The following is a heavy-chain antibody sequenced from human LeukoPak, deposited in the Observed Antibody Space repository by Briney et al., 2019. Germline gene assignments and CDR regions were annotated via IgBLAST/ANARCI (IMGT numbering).Heavy chain of an antibody. CDR2: ISGSGAST. J-gene: IGHJ5*02. Sequence: GGSLRLSCAASGFTFSDYAMTWVRPAPGKGLEWVSGISGSGASTHYGHSVKGRFIISSDNSKNTLYLQIYSLRAEDTAAYYCARGASSGWLLYWFDPWGQGTLVTVSS. V-gene: IGHV3-23*01. CDR1: GFTFSDYA. CDR3: ARGASSGWLLYWFDP. D-gene: IGHD6-19*01.